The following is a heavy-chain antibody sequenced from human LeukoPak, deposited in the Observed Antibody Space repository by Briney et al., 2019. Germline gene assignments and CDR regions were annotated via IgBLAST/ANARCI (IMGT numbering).Heavy chain of an antibody. CDR1: GGSIRSGVYY. D-gene: IGHD6-13*01. CDR3: ARDRKGYPLDY. Sequence: SETLSLTCTVSGGSIRSGVYYWSWIRHHPGKDLEWIGYIYYSGSPYYNPSLRNRVTISLDTSKNQFSLKLSSVTAADTAVYYCARDRKGYPLDYWGQGTLVTVSS. J-gene: IGHJ4*02. CDR2: IYYSGSP. V-gene: IGHV4-31*03.